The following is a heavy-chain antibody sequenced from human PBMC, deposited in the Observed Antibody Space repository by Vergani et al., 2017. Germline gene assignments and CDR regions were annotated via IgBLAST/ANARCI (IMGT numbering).Heavy chain of an antibody. D-gene: IGHD6-13*01. CDR1: GYSISSGYY. V-gene: IGHV4-38-2*02. Sequence: QVQLPESGPGLVKPSETLSLTCTVSGYSISSGYYWGWIRQPPGKGLEWIGSIYHSGSTYYNPSLKSRVTISVDTSKNQFSLKLSSVTAADTAVYYCARRIGNSYNWFDPWGQGTLVTVSS. CDR2: IYHSGST. CDR3: ARRIGNSYNWFDP. J-gene: IGHJ5*02.